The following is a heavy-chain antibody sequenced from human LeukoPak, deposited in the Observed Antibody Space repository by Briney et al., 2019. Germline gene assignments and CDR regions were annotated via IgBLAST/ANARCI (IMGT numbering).Heavy chain of an antibody. CDR1: GYTFTSYY. CDR2: INPSGGST. V-gene: IGHV1-46*01. Sequence: GSVKVSCKASGYTFTSYYMHWVRQAPGQGLEWMGIINPSGGSTSYAQKFQGRVTMTRDTSTSTVYMELSSLRAEDTAVYYCARDYGVGYYYGSGSYLFDYWGQGTLVTVSS. J-gene: IGHJ4*02. CDR3: ARDYGVGYYYGSGSYLFDY. D-gene: IGHD3-10*01.